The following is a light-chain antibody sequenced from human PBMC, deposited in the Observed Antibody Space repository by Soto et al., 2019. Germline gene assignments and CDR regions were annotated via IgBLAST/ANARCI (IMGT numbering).Light chain of an antibody. V-gene: IGKV3-20*01. J-gene: IGKJ4*01. CDR2: GAS. CDR1: QSVSSTY. Sequence: EIVLTQSPGTLSLSPGERATLSCRASQSVSSTYLAWYQQKPDQAPRLLIYGASSRATGIPDRFSGSGSGTDFTLTISRLEPEDFAVYYCQQYESSPTTFGGGTKVEIK. CDR3: QQYESSPTT.